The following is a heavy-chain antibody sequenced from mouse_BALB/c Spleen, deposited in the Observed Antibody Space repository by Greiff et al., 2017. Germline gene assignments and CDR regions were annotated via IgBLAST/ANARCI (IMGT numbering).Heavy chain of an antibody. D-gene: IGHD1-2*01. Sequence: QVQLQQPGAELVKPGASVKMSCKASGYTFTSYNMHWVKQTPGQGLEWIGAIYPGNGDTSYNQKFKGKATLTADKSSSTAYMQLSSLTSEDSAVYYCARRDYSYIFAYWGQGTLVTVSA. V-gene: IGHV1-12*01. CDR1: GYTFTSYN. CDR3: ARRDYSYIFAY. CDR2: IYPGNGDT. J-gene: IGHJ3*01.